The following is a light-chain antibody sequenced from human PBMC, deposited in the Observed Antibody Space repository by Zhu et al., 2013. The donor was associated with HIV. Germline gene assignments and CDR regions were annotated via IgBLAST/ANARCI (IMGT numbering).Light chain of an antibody. J-gene: IGLJ1*01. V-gene: IGLV2-8*01. Sequence: QSALTQPPSASGSPGQSVTISCTGTSSDVGGYNYVSWYQRHPGKAPKLMIYEVTKRPSGVPDRFSGSKSGNTASLTVSGLQAEDEADYYCTSYTSTSTGVFGTGTKVTVL. CDR3: TSYTSTSTGV. CDR2: EVT. CDR1: SSDVGGYNY.